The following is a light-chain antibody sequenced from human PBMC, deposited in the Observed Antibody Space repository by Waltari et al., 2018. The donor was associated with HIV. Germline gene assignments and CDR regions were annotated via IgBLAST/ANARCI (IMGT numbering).Light chain of an antibody. Sequence: DVLLTQSPVSLSVSLGQPASISCTSTESLLYSDGNTYLNWFRQRPGQSPRRLIYRVSNRDPGVADRFSGSGSGINFTVTISRVEAEDVGFYYCMQGTHWPPTFGGGTRLDIK. CDR1: ESLLYSDGNTY. J-gene: IGKJ2*01. CDR2: RVS. V-gene: IGKV2-30*01. CDR3: MQGTHWPPT.